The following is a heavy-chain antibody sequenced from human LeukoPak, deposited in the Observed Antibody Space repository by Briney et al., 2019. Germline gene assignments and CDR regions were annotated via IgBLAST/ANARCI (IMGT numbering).Heavy chain of an antibody. CDR2: ISWNSGSI. D-gene: IGHD7-27*01. CDR1: GFTFDDCA. J-gene: IGHJ4*02. V-gene: IGHV3-9*01. Sequence: GGSLRLSCAASGFTFDDCAMHWVRQAPGKGLEWVSGISWNSGSIGYADSVKGRFTISRDNAKNSLYLQMNSLRAEDTALYYCAKEKIAWGFTDWGQGTLVTVSS. CDR3: AKEKIAWGFTD.